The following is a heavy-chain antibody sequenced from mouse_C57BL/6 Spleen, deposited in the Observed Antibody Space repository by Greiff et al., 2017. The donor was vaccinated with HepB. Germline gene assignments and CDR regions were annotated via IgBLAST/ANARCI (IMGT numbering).Heavy chain of an antibody. Sequence: DVKLVESGGGLVKPGGSLKLSCAASGFTFSSYTMSWVRQTPEKRLEWVATISGGGGNTYYPDSVKGRFTISRDNAKNTLYLQMSSLRSEDTALYYCASTYYSNYFAYWGQGTLVTVSA. CDR3: ASTYYSNYFAY. CDR2: ISGGGGNT. J-gene: IGHJ3*01. D-gene: IGHD2-5*01. V-gene: IGHV5-9*01. CDR1: GFTFSSYT.